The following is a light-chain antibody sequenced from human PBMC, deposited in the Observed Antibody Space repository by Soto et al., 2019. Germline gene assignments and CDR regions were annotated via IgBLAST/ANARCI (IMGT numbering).Light chain of an antibody. CDR1: SSDVGSYNL. Sequence: QTVVTQPASVSGSPGQSITISCTGTSSDVGSYNLVSWYQQHPGKAPKLMIYEGSKRPSGVSNRFSGSKSGNTASLTISGLQAEDEADYYCCSYAGRSYVFGTGTKLTVL. V-gene: IGLV2-23*01. CDR3: CSYAGRSYV. CDR2: EGS. J-gene: IGLJ1*01.